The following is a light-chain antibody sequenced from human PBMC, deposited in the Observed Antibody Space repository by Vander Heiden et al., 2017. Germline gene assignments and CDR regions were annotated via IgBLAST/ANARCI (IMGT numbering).Light chain of an antibody. CDR2: GNN. V-gene: IGLV1-40*01. J-gene: IGLJ3*02. Sequence: QSVLTQPPSVSGAPGQRVTISCTGSSSNIGADYDVHWYQRLPGTAPKLLIYGNNNRPSGVPDRFSGSKSGTSASLAITGLQAEDEADYFCQSYYSSLSGSVFGGGTKLTVL. CDR1: SSNIGADYD. CDR3: QSYYSSLSGSV.